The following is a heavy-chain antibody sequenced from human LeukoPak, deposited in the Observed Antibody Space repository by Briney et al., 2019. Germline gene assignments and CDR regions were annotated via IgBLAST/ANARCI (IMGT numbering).Heavy chain of an antibody. J-gene: IGHJ4*02. CDR1: GFTFRTYG. V-gene: IGHV3-23*01. D-gene: IGHD5-18*01. CDR3: ARPDTSMVTLSLLY. CDR2: VSAAGTTT. Sequence: GGSLRLSCEASGFTFRTYGMTWVRQAPGRGLEWLSAVSAAGTTTYYADSVKGRFTISRDNSKNTLYLQMNSLRAEDTAVYYCARPDTSMVTLSLLYWGQGTLVTVSS.